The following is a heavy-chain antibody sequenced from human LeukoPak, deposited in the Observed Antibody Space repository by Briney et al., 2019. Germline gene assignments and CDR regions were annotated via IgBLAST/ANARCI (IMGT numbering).Heavy chain of an antibody. Sequence: GGSLRLSCAASGFTLSNYVIHWLRQAPGKGLDWVAFISYDETNKQYADSVKGRFTISRDNSKNTLYLQMNSLRAEDSAVYYCAKDRTLWFGELFSYYFDYWGQGTLVTVSS. D-gene: IGHD3-10*01. CDR2: ISYDETNK. V-gene: IGHV3-30*18. J-gene: IGHJ4*02. CDR1: GFTLSNYV. CDR3: AKDRTLWFGELFSYYFDY.